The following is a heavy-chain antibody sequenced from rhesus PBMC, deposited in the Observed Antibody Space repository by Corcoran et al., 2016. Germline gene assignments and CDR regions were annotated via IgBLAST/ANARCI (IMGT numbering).Heavy chain of an antibody. CDR2: IYGGSGST. CDR1: GGSISSNY. J-gene: IGHJ6*01. Sequence: QVQLQESGPGLVKPSETLSLPCAVSGGSISSNYWNWIRQPPGKGREWIGLIYGGSGSTSYNPSLTSRFTIPTDTSKNQFSLKLSSVTAADTAVYYCASAYGLDSWGQGVVVTVSS. V-gene: IGHV4-147*01. CDR3: ASAYGLDS.